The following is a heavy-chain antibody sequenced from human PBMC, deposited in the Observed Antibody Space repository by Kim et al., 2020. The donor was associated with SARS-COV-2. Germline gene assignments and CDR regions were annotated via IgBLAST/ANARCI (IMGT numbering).Heavy chain of an antibody. D-gene: IGHD5-12*01. CDR1: GYTFTNYA. CDR2: INAGNGNI. Sequence: ASVKVSCKASGYTFTNYAIQWGRQAPGQGLEWRGWINAGNGNIKYSQKFQGRATLTWDTSASTAYMELRALTSEDTAVYYCARVLLHSGYDYWGQGTLVTVSS. CDR3: ARVLLHSGYDY. V-gene: IGHV1-3*01. J-gene: IGHJ4*02.